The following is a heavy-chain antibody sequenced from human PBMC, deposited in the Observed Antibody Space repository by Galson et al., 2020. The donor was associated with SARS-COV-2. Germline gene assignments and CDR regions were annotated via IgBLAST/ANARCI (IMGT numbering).Heavy chain of an antibody. CDR3: ARDATSSGWYNWFDP. Sequence: SETLSLTCTVSGGSIRSSNYYWGWIRQPPGKGLEWTGSVLNTGTTHYSPSLQRRVTISVDTSKNQFSLNLNSVTAADTAMYYCARDATSSGWYNWFDPWGQGTLVTVSS. CDR2: VLNTGTT. CDR1: GGSIRSSNYY. J-gene: IGHJ5*02. D-gene: IGHD6-19*01. V-gene: IGHV4-39*07.